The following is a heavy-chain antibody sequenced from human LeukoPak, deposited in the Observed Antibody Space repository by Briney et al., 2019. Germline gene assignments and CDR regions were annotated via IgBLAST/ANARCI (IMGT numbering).Heavy chain of an antibody. CDR1: GFTFSSYA. D-gene: IGHD3-9*01. CDR3: ASRYFDWLFTFDP. Sequence: GGSLRLSCAASGFTFSSYAMSWVRQAPGKGLEWVSAISGSGGSTYYADSGKGRFTISRDNSKNTLYLQMNSLRAEDTAVYYCASRYFDWLFTFDPWGQGTLVTVSS. J-gene: IGHJ5*02. V-gene: IGHV3-23*01. CDR2: ISGSGGST.